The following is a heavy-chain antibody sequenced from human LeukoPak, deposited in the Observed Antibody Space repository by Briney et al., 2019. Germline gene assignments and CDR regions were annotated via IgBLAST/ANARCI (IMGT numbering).Heavy chain of an antibody. Sequence: VKVSCKASGYTFSSYAISWVRQAPGQGLEWMGRIIPILGIANYAQKFQGRVTITADKSTSTAYMELSSLRSEDTAVYYCAVKSSGWSWRDWGQGTLVTVSS. V-gene: IGHV1-69*04. CDR2: IIPILGIA. D-gene: IGHD6-19*01. J-gene: IGHJ4*02. CDR1: GYTFSSYA. CDR3: AVKSSGWSWRD.